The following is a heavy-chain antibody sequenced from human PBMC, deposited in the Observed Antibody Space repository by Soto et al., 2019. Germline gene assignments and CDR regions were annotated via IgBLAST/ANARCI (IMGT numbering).Heavy chain of an antibody. D-gene: IGHD3-3*01. V-gene: IGHV1-2*02. CDR3: ARGGGVGVAGSAAFEM. J-gene: IGHJ3*02. CDR1: GYPVTAYY. CDR2: INPATGAA. Sequence: QLHLVQSGAVVKKPGASVTVSCSASGYPVTAYYMHWVRQAPGRGLEWMGGINPATGAAKYTQTYQGRVTMTRDTSTRRVFMELSGLTSEDTAVFYCARGGGVGVAGSAAFEMWGQGTLVTVSS.